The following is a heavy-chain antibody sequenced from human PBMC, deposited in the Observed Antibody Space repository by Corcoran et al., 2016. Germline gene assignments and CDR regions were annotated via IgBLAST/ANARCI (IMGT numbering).Heavy chain of an antibody. CDR2: MKSKTGGGTT. D-gene: IGHD4-17*01. CDR3: STDHYGDVC. V-gene: IGHV3-15*01. J-gene: IGHJ4*02. Sequence: EVQLVESGGGLVKPGGSLRLSCAASGLTFSNAWMSRVRQTRGKGLEGVGRMKSKTGGGTTDYAAPVKGRLTISREDSKNTVYMQMNSLKPEDTAVYYCSTDHYGDVCGVQGTLVSVSS. CDR1: GLTFSNAW.